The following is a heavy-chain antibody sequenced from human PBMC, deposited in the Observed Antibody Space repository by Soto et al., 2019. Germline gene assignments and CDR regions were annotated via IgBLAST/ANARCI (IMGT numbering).Heavy chain of an antibody. CDR3: VRRHVSATGIDWFDP. Sequence: GASVKVSCKASGYTCTMYGIHCVLQSALQRLEWMGWINAANGDTKYSPKFQGRVTITRDTSASTAYMELSSLRSEDTAVYYCVRRHVSATGIDWFDPWGQGTLVTVSS. CDR2: INAANGDT. CDR1: GYTCTMYG. V-gene: IGHV1-3*01. D-gene: IGHD6-13*01. J-gene: IGHJ5*02.